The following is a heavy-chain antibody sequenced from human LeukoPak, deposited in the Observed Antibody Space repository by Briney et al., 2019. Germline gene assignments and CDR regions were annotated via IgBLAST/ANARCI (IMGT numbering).Heavy chain of an antibody. CDR3: AKGSGWPDWYFDL. CDR1: GFTFSSYA. Sequence: GGSLRLSCAASGFTFSSYAMSWVRQAPGKGLEWVSAISGSGGSTYYADSVKGRFTISRDNSKNTLYLQMNSLRPEDTAVYYCAKGSGWPDWYFDLWGRGTLVTVSS. D-gene: IGHD6-19*01. V-gene: IGHV3-23*01. CDR2: ISGSGGST. J-gene: IGHJ2*01.